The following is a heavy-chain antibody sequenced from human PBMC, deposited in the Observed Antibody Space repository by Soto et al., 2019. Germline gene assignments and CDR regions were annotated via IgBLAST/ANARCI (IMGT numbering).Heavy chain of an antibody. J-gene: IGHJ4*02. Sequence: QVQLQQWGAGLLKPSETLSLTCAVNGGSLTGYYWSWIRQPPGKGLEWIAEIKDGGVTNYSPSLKSRVTMSADTSKNQFSLNLNSVTAADTAVYYCARGQEGVVATHWDQGTLVTVSS. CDR1: GGSLTGYY. D-gene: IGHD5-12*01. CDR2: IKDGGVT. V-gene: IGHV4-34*01. CDR3: ARGQEGVVATH.